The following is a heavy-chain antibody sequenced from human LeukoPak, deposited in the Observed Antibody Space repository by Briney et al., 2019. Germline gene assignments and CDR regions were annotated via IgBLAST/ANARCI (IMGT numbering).Heavy chain of an antibody. CDR2: FDPEDGGT. D-gene: IGHD6-19*01. J-gene: IGHJ4*02. Sequence: ASVKVSCKVSGYTLTDLSMHWVRQAPGKGLEWMGGFDPEDGGTISAQKFQGRVTMTEDTSTDTAYMELSSLRSEDTAVYYCATLTPGIAVTGTTDYWGQGTLVTVSS. CDR3: ATLTPGIAVTGTTDY. V-gene: IGHV1-24*01. CDR1: GYTLTDLS.